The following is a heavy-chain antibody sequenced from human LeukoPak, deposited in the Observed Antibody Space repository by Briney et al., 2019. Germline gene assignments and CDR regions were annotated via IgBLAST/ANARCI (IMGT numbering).Heavy chain of an antibody. V-gene: IGHV3-33*01. CDR1: GFIFGNYA. Sequence: GGSLRLSCAAPGFIFGNYAMHWVRQAPGKGLEWVALIWYDGSNKNYADSVKGRFTISRDNSKNTLFLQMNSLRAEDTAVYYCAREASDAFDIWGQGTMVTVSS. J-gene: IGHJ3*02. CDR2: IWYDGSNK. CDR3: AREASDAFDI.